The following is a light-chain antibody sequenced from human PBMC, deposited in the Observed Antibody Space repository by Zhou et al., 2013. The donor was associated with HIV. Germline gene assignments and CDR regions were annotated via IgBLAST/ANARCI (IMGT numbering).Light chain of an antibody. CDR1: QTIFSW. V-gene: IGKV1-5*03. CDR3: QQANSLLSVT. Sequence: DIQMTQSPSTLSASVGDTVTITCRASQTIFSWLAWYQQKPGKAPKLLISKASTLESGVPSRFSGSGSGTEFTLTISSLQPEDYATYYCQQANSLLSVTFGGGTKVDIK. CDR2: KAS. J-gene: IGKJ4*01.